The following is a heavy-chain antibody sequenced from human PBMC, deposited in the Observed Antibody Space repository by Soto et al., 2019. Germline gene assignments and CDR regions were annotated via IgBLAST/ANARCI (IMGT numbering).Heavy chain of an antibody. V-gene: IGHV4-59*08. CDR1: GDSVTSHY. J-gene: IGHJ4*02. CDR2: MHYTGIS. Sequence: SETLSLTCSFSGDSVTSHYLTWIRQSPEKGLEWIGYMHYTGISHYNPSLKSRVTISVDTSKNQFSLNLSSVTAADTAVYYCARQIYDFVWGAYRPFYFDYWGQGTLVTVSS. CDR3: ARQIYDFVWGAYRPFYFDY. D-gene: IGHD3-16*02.